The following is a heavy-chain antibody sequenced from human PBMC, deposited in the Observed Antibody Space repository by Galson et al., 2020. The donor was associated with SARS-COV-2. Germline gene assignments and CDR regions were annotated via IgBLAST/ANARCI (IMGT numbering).Heavy chain of an antibody. Sequence: SVTVSCKASGGTFSSYAISWVRQAPGQGLEWMGGIIPILGIANYAQKFQGRVTITADKSTSTAYMELSSLRSEDTAVYYCARAPREINHCSSTSCYRAGAFDIWGQGTMVTVSS. CDR2: IIPILGIA. CDR1: GGTFSSYA. D-gene: IGHD2-2*02. CDR3: ARAPREINHCSSTSCYRAGAFDI. V-gene: IGHV1-69*10. J-gene: IGHJ3*02.